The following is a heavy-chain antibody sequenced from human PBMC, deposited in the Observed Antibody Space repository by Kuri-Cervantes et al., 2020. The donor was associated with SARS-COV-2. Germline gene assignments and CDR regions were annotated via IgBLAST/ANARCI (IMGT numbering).Heavy chain of an antibody. J-gene: IGHJ4*02. Sequence: SCKASGFTFTSSAVQWVRQARGQRLEWIGWIVVGSSNTNYAQKFQERVTITRDMSTSTAYMELSSLRSEDTAVYYCARWEEWYYDSSGYYTDWGQGTLVTVSS. V-gene: IGHV1-58*01. CDR2: IVVGSSNT. CDR3: ARWEEWYYDSSGYYTD. D-gene: IGHD3-22*01. CDR1: GFTFTSSA.